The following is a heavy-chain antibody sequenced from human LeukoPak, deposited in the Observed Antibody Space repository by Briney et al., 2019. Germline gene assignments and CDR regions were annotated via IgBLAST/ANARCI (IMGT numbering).Heavy chain of an antibody. D-gene: IGHD5-18*01. J-gene: IGHJ4*02. Sequence: SGGSLRLSCAASGFTVSSNYMSWVRQAPGKGLEWVSVIYSGGSTYYADSVKGRFTISRDNSKNTLYLQMNSLRAEDTAVYFCAKDLSGGYHSYYFDFWGQGTPVTVSS. CDR3: AKDLSGGYHSYYFDF. V-gene: IGHV3-66*01. CDR2: IYSGGST. CDR1: GFTVSSNY.